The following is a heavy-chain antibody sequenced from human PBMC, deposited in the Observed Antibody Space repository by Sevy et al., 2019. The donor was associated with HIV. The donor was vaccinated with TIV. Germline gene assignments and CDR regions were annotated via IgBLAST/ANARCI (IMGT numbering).Heavy chain of an antibody. CDR1: GFNFSVSA. CDR3: TTRLGVPFDY. Sequence: GGSLRLSCAVSGFNFSVSAMHWVRQASGKGLEWLGRIRSKSNNYATAYSTSVKGRFTLSRDDSKSTAYLQINSLKSEDMALYYCTTRLGVPFDYWGQGALVTVSS. V-gene: IGHV3-73*01. J-gene: IGHJ4*02. CDR2: IRSKSNNYAT. D-gene: IGHD3-10*01.